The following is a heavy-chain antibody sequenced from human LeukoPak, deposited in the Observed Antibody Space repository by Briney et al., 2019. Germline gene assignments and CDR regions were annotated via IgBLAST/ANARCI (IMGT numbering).Heavy chain of an antibody. CDR1: GLSFTSYC. Sequence: GESLKISCTASGLSFTSYCMHWVRQAPGKGLEWGAVILYDGSNKYYEDSVKGRFTISRDNSKNTLYLQMNSLRAEATAVYFCGKAYYYDSSGYYPADYWGQGTLVTVSS. CDR2: ILYDGSNK. J-gene: IGHJ4*02. V-gene: IGHV3-30*18. D-gene: IGHD3-22*01. CDR3: GKAYYYDSSGYYPADY.